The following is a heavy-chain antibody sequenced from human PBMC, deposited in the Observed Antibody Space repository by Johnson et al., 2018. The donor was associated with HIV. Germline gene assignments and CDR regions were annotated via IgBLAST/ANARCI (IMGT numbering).Heavy chain of an antibody. Sequence: VQLVESGGGVVQPGRSLRLSCAASGFTFSSYGMYCVRQAPGKGLEWVAVIWYDGSGITYADSVKGRFTISRDNAKNTLYLQMNSRRAEDTAVYYCASFWATGAFDIWGQGTMVTVSS. CDR3: ASFWATGAFDI. CDR1: GFTFSSYG. V-gene: IGHV3-33*03. J-gene: IGHJ3*02. CDR2: IWYDGSGI. D-gene: IGHD3-10*01.